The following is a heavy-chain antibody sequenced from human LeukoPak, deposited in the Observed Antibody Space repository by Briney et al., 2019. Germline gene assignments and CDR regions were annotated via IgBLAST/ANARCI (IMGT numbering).Heavy chain of an antibody. D-gene: IGHD2-2*01. CDR2: MSYDGSNK. Sequence: GGSLRLSCAASGFTFSSYGMHWVRQAPGKGLEWVAVMSYDGSNKYYADSVKGRFTISRDNSKNTLYLQMNSLRAEDTAVYYCARAVVGTSCYGYWGQGTLVTVSS. CDR3: ARAVVGTSCYGY. CDR1: GFTFSSYG. J-gene: IGHJ4*02. V-gene: IGHV3-30*03.